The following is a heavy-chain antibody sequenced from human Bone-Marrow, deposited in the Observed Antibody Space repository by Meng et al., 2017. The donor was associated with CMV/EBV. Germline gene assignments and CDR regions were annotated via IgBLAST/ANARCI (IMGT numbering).Heavy chain of an antibody. CDR2: INSNSAGT. V-gene: IGHV1-2*02. CDR1: GYTFTSYD. Sequence: ASVKVSCKASGYTFTSYDINWVRQAPGQGLEWMGWINSNSAGTNYAQRFQGRVTMTRDTSISIAYMELSRLTSDDTAVYYCVVRRLDYWGQGTLVTVSS. D-gene: IGHD4-23*01. J-gene: IGHJ4*02. CDR3: VVRRLDY.